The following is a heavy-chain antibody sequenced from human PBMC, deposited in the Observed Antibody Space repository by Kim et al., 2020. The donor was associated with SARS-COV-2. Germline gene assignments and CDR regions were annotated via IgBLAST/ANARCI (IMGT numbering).Heavy chain of an antibody. CDR1: GFTFSSYA. D-gene: IGHD2-15*01. Sequence: GGSLRLSCAASGFTFSSYAMSWVRQAPGKGLEWVSAISGSGGSTYYADSVKGRFTISRDNSKNTLYLQMNSLRAEDTAVYYCAKFGYCSGGSCYSLDYWGQGTLVTVSS. J-gene: IGHJ4*02. CDR2: ISGSGGST. V-gene: IGHV3-23*01. CDR3: AKFGYCSGGSCYSLDY.